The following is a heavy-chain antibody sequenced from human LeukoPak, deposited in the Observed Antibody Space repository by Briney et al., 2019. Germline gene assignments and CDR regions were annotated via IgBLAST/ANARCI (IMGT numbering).Heavy chain of an antibody. D-gene: IGHD3-16*02. CDR1: GFTFSSYG. V-gene: IGHV3-30*03. Sequence: PGGSLRLSCAASGFTFSSYGMHWVRQAPGKGLEWVAVISYDGSNKYYADSVKGRFTISRDNSKNTLYLQMNSLRAEDTAVYYCARERITFGGVIVTYYYYGMDVWGQGTTVTVSS. CDR3: ARERITFGGVIVTYYYYGMDV. CDR2: ISYDGSNK. J-gene: IGHJ6*02.